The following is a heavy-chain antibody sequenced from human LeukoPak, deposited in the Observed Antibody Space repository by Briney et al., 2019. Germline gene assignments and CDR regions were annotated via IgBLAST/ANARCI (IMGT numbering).Heavy chain of an antibody. CDR3: AKGPMTKLDP. Sequence: GGSLRLSCAASGFTFSSFEMSWVRQAPGTGLEWISYISSSGSTMYYADSVKGHFTTSRDNVKNSLYLQMNSLRAEDTAVYYCAKGPMTKLDPWGQGTLVTVSS. CDR1: GFTFSSFE. V-gene: IGHV3-48*03. D-gene: IGHD4-11*01. CDR2: ISSSGSTM. J-gene: IGHJ5*02.